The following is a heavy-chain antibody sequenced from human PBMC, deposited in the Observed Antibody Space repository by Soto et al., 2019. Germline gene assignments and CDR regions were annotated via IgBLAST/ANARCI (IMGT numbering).Heavy chain of an antibody. CDR2: ISNRGDT. Sequence: EVQLVESGGGLVRPGGSLRLSCTASGFIVSDTYVNWVRQAPGKGLEWVSVISNRGDTHYADSVRGRFSLSRDISDNTLHPKMNNLRVEDTAVYYGAREPRYCRGGSCSITGDAYDIWGQGTMVTVSS. V-gene: IGHV3-66*01. CDR1: GFIVSDTY. CDR3: AREPRYCRGGSCSITGDAYDI. J-gene: IGHJ3*02. D-gene: IGHD2-15*01.